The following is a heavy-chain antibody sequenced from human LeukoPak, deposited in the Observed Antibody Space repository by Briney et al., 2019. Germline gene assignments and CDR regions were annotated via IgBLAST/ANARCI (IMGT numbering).Heavy chain of an antibody. CDR1: GDSFNNYA. J-gene: IGHJ4*02. CDR3: ARAAPGRSGSSTLDY. D-gene: IGHD1-1*01. V-gene: IGHV1-69*04. Sequence: SVKVSCKASGDSFNNYATTWVRQAPGQGLEWMGRVVPIVDMTQYAQKFQGRVTISVDKSTSIVYVELSSLTFADTAVYFSARAAPGRSGSSTLDYWGQGTLVTVS. CDR2: VVPIVDMT.